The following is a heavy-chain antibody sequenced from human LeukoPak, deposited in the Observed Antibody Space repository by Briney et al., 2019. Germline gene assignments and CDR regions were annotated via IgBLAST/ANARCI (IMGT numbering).Heavy chain of an antibody. Sequence: GGSLRLSCAASGFTFSSYAMHWVRQAPGKGLEWVAVISYDGSNKYYADSVKGRFTISRDNSKNTLYLQMNSLRAEDTAVYYCAKDQYSRRPITHDYWGQGTLVTVSS. V-gene: IGHV3-30-3*01. CDR2: ISYDGSNK. CDR3: AKDQYSRRPITHDY. J-gene: IGHJ4*02. CDR1: GFTFSSYA. D-gene: IGHD6-13*01.